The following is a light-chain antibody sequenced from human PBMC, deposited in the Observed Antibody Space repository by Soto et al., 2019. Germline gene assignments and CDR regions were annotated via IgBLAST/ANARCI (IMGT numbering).Light chain of an antibody. V-gene: IGKV1-39*01. Sequence: DIQMTQSPSSLSASVGYRVTITCRASQNIRSYVNWYQQKAGKAPNLLIYAAASLQSGVPSRFRGFGAGTDFTLTITSLQAEDFATYYCQQTYSHQWTFGQGTKVDIK. CDR1: QNIRSY. CDR3: QQTYSHQWT. J-gene: IGKJ1*01. CDR2: AAA.